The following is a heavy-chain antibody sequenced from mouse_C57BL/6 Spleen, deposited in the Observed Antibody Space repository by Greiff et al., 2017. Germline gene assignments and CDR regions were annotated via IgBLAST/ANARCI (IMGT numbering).Heavy chain of an antibody. V-gene: IGHV1-26*01. CDR3: ASGITTAQDY. Sequence: VQLQQSGPELVKPGASVKISCKASGYTFTDYYMNWVKQSHGKSLEWIGDINPNNGGTSYNQKFKGKATLTVDKSSSTAYMELRSLTSEDSAVYYCASGITTAQDYWGQGTTLTVSS. J-gene: IGHJ2*01. CDR1: GYTFTDYY. D-gene: IGHD1-2*01. CDR2: INPNNGGT.